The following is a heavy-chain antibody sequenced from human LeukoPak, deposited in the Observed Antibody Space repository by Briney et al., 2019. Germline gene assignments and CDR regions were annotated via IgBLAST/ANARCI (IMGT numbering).Heavy chain of an antibody. Sequence: SETLSLTCAISGASFSGYSWTWIRQPPGKGLEWIGEFSHTGSPIYNPSLKSRVNISIDTSKNQFSLGLTSVTAADTAVYFCARPRLLFGSGPILVWGQGTLVTVSS. CDR1: GASFSGYS. CDR3: ARPRLLFGSGPILV. J-gene: IGHJ4*02. CDR2: FSHTGSP. V-gene: IGHV4-34*01. D-gene: IGHD3-10*01.